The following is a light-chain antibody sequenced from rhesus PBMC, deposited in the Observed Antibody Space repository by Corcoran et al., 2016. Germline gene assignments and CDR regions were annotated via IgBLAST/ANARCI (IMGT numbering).Light chain of an antibody. CDR2: DFN. Sequence: QAAPTQSPSVSGSPGQSVTISCTGTSSDIGANNRVSWYQQSPGKAPKLMIYDFNKRPSGVSDRFSGSKSGSTASLTISGLQAEDEADYYCSSYGSGSTYIFGDGTRLTVL. CDR3: SSYGSGSTYI. J-gene: IGLJ1*01. CDR1: SSDIGANNR. V-gene: IGLV2-13*03.